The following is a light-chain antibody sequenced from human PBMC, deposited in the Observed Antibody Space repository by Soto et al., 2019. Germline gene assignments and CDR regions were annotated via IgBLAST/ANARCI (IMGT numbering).Light chain of an antibody. Sequence: EIVLTQSPDTLSLSPGERATLSCRASQSVGSSYLAWYQQKPGQAPRLLIYGASSRATGIPDRFSGSGSGTDFTLTISRPEPEDFAVYYCQQYGSSPYTFGQGTKLEIK. J-gene: IGKJ2*01. CDR3: QQYGSSPYT. V-gene: IGKV3-20*01. CDR2: GAS. CDR1: QSVGSSY.